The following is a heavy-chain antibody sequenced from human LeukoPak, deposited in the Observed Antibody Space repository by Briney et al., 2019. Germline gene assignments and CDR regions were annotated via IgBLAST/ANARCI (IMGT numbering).Heavy chain of an antibody. Sequence: QPGGSLRLSCAASGLTFSEYAMSWVRQVPGMGLEWVSTIGVSGGSTNYADSVRGRFTISRDNSKNTLYLQINSLRADDTAVYYCAKATGEQWLRLPFDYWGQGTLVTVPS. J-gene: IGHJ4*02. V-gene: IGHV3-23*01. CDR1: GLTFSEYA. CDR3: AKATGEQWLRLPFDY. D-gene: IGHD6-19*01. CDR2: IGVSGGST.